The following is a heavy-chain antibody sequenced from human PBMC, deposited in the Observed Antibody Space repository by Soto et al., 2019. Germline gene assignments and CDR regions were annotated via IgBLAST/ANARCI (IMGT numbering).Heavy chain of an antibody. V-gene: IGHV1-24*01. CDR1: GYTLTELS. Sequence: ASVKVSCKVSGYTLTELSMHWVRQAPGKGLEWMGGFDPEDGETIYAQKFQGRVTMTEDTSTDTAYMELSSLRSEDTVVYYCATGLVRGVIPSADDYWGQGTLVTVSS. CDR2: FDPEDGET. CDR3: ATGLVRGVIPSADDY. J-gene: IGHJ4*02. D-gene: IGHD3-10*01.